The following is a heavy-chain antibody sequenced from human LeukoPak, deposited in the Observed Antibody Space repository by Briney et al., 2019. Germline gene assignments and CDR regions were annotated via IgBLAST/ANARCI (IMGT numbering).Heavy chain of an antibody. Sequence: ASVKVSCKACEYTFTSYDINCVRQDTGQGLEWMGGMNPNSGNTGYAQKFQGRVTITRNTSISTAYMELSSLRSDDTAIYYCASGVCTGGNCYDSGKDAFDIWGQGTRVTVSS. CDR3: ASGVCTGGNCYDSGKDAFDI. J-gene: IGHJ3*02. V-gene: IGHV1-8*03. CDR2: MNPNSGNT. CDR1: EYTFTSYD. D-gene: IGHD2-15*01.